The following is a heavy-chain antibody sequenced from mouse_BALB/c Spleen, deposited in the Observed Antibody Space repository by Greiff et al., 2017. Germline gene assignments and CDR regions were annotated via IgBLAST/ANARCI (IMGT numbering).Heavy chain of an antibody. CDR1: GYTFTDYT. V-gene: IGHV1-26*01. Sequence: VQLQQSGPELVKPGASVKISCKTSGYTFTDYTMHWVKQSHGKSLEWIGGINPNNGGTSYNQKFKGKATLTVDKSSSTAYMKLRSLTSEDSADYDCGRASYGKRYFDYWGQGTTLTVSS. D-gene: IGHD2-1*01. CDR3: GRASYGKRYFDY. J-gene: IGHJ2*01. CDR2: INPNNGGT.